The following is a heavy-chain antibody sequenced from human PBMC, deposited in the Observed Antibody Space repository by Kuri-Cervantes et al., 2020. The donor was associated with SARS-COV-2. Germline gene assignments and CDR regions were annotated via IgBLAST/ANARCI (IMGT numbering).Heavy chain of an antibody. D-gene: IGHD3-3*01. CDR2: INTNTWNP. J-gene: IGHJ6*02. CDR3: AREGKSYYDFWSGQFRYYYYGMDV. V-gene: IGHV7-4-1*02. CDR1: GSTFTSYA. Sequence: SENVSCKASGSTFTSYAMNWVRQAPGQGLEWMGWINTNTWNPTYAPCFTGRFVFSLDTSVSTAYLQISSLKAEDTAVYSCAREGKSYYDFWSGQFRYYYYGMDVWGQGTTVTVSS.